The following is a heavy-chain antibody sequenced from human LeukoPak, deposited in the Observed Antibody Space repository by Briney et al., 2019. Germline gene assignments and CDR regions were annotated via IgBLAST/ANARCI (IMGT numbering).Heavy chain of an antibody. D-gene: IGHD3-3*01. Sequence: GGSLRLSCAASGFTFSSYVMHWVRQAPGKGLEWVSGIWSDGSEMFYADSVKGRFTISRDNSKNTLFLQMNSLRAEDTAVYYCAKVMSITIFGVAIGAPFDYWGQGTLVTVSS. V-gene: IGHV3-33*06. CDR3: AKVMSITIFGVAIGAPFDY. CDR1: GFTFSSYV. CDR2: IWSDGSEM. J-gene: IGHJ4*02.